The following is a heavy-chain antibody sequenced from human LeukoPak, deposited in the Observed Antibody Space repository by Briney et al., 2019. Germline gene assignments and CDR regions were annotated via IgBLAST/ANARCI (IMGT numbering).Heavy chain of an antibody. CDR3: ARDSRGGDYIDY. D-gene: IGHD3-10*01. CDR1: GFTFSSYAM. J-gene: IGHJ4*02. CDR2: IFHSGST. V-gene: IGHV4-4*02. Sequence: PGGSLRLSCAASGFTFSSYAMSWVRQPPGKGLEWIGVIFHSGSTNYNPSLKSRVTISVDKSKNQSSLKLSSVTAADTAVYYCARDSRGGDYIDYWGQGILVTVSS.